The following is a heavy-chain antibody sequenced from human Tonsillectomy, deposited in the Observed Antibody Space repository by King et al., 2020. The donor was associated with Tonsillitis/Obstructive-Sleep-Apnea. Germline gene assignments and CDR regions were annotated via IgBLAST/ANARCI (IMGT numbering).Heavy chain of an antibody. V-gene: IGHV4-34*01. Sequence: VQLQQWGAGLLKPSETLSLTCAVYGGSFSGYYWSWIRQPPGKGLEWIGEINHSGSTNYNPSLKSRVTISVDTSKNQFSLKLISVTAADTAVYYCARGYSSAFDIWGQGTMVTVSS. CDR2: INHSGST. J-gene: IGHJ3*02. CDR3: ARGYSSAFDI. CDR1: GGSFSGYY. D-gene: IGHD2-15*01.